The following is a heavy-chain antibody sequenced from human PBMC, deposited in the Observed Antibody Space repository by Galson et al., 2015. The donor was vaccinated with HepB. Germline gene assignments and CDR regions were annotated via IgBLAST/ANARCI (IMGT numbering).Heavy chain of an antibody. V-gene: IGHV1-69-2*01. Sequence: VKVSCKASRYTFTDYDIHWIRQAPGKGLEWMGLFDPEDDKRIYAEKFQGRVTLTADTSADTAFMELSSLRSEDTAVYYCATEVPVPTETSWGYGAFEIWGQGTVVTVSS. J-gene: IGHJ3*02. D-gene: IGHD4-17*01. CDR3: ATEVPVPTETSWGYGAFEI. CDR1: RYTFTDYD. CDR2: FDPEDDKR.